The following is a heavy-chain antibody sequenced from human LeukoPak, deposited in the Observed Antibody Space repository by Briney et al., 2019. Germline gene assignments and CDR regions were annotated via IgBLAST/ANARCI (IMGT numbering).Heavy chain of an antibody. D-gene: IGHD1-26*01. J-gene: IGHJ1*01. Sequence: GGSLRLSCAASGFTFSSYAMRWVRQAPGKGLECVAVISYDGSNNHYTDSVKGPFTISRPNSKNTLYLQMNSLRAEHTAVYYCARDLVGATTFVLWGQGTLVTVSS. CDR2: ISYDGSNN. CDR3: ARDLVGATTFVL. V-gene: IGHV3-30-3*01. CDR1: GFTFSSYA.